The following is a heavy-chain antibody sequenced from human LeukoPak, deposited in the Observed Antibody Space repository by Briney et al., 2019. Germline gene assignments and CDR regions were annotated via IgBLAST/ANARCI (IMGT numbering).Heavy chain of an antibody. CDR1: GFTFSSHA. J-gene: IGHJ4*02. CDR3: ARLPFLYYDSSGYSFDY. Sequence: GGSLRLSRAASGFTFSSHAMHWVRQAPGKGLEWVAFISYDGSIKYYADSVKGRFTISGDNSKNTLYLQMSSLRTEDTAVYYCARLPFLYYDSSGYSFDYWGQGTLVTVSS. CDR2: ISYDGSIK. D-gene: IGHD3-22*01. V-gene: IGHV3-30-3*01.